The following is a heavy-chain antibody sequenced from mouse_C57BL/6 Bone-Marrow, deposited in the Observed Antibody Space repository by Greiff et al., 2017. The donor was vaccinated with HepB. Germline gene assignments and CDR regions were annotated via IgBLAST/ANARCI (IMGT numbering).Heavy chain of an antibody. Sequence: DVKLVESGPGLVTPSQSLSLTCPVTGYSITRGYYWNWLRQFPGNKLEWMGYICYDGSNNYNPSLKNRISLTRDTSKNQFFLKLNSVTTEDTATYYFARYPAYWGHGTLVTVSA. J-gene: IGHJ3*01. V-gene: IGHV3-6*01. CDR1: GYSITRGYY. CDR3: ARYPAY. CDR2: ICYDGSN.